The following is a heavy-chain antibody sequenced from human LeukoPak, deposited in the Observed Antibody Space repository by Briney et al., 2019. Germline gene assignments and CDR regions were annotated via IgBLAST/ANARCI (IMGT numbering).Heavy chain of an antibody. J-gene: IGHJ4*02. CDR2: ISGSGGST. V-gene: IGHV3-23*01. D-gene: IGHD6-19*01. CDR3: ARDSGRFRLDY. Sequence: SGGSLRLSCAASGFTFSSYAMSWARQAPGKGLEWVSAISGSGGSTYYADSVKGRFTISRDNSKNTLYLQMNSLRAEDTAVYYCARDSGRFRLDYWGLGVLVTVSS. CDR1: GFTFSSYA.